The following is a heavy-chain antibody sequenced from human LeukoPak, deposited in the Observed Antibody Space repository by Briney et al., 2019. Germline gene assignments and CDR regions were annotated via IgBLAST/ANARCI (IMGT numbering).Heavy chain of an antibody. Sequence: PGGSLRLSCAASGFTVSSNYMSWVRQAPGKGLEWVSVIYGGGSPYYADSVEGRFTISRDNSNNTLYLQMNGLRAEDTAVYYCARDWSTYYYDAWGQGTLVTVSS. CDR1: GFTVSSNY. CDR3: ARDWSTYYYDA. CDR2: IYGGGSP. J-gene: IGHJ5*02. V-gene: IGHV3-66*01. D-gene: IGHD3-22*01.